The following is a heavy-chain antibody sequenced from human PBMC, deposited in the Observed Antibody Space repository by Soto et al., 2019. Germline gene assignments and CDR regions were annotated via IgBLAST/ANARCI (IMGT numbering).Heavy chain of an antibody. Sequence: VKVSCKASGYTFTGYYMHWVRQAPGQGLEWMGWINPNSGGTNYAQKFQGRVTMTRDTSISTAYMELSRLRSDDTAVYYCARGPITFGGVIVIQSWFDPWGQGTLVTVSS. J-gene: IGHJ5*02. CDR3: ARGPITFGGVIVIQSWFDP. CDR2: INPNSGGT. D-gene: IGHD3-16*02. V-gene: IGHV1-2*02. CDR1: GYTFTGYY.